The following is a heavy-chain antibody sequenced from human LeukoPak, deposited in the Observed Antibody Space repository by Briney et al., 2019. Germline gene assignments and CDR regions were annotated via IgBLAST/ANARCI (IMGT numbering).Heavy chain of an antibody. CDR2: ISWNSGSI. Sequence: GGSLSLSFAASGFTFDDYAMHWVRQAPGKGLEWVSGISWNSGSIGYADSVKGRFTISRDNAKNSLYLQMNSLRAEDTALYYCAKDGVGLRYYFDYWGQGTLVTVSS. CDR1: GFTFDDYA. V-gene: IGHV3-9*01. J-gene: IGHJ4*02. CDR3: AKDGVGLRYYFDY. D-gene: IGHD3-3*01.